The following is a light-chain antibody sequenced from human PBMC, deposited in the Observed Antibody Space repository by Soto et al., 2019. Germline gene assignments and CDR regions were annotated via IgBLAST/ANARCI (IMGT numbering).Light chain of an antibody. CDR3: QQYNNWPYP. V-gene: IGKV3-15*01. CDR1: QSVSSN. J-gene: IGKJ2*01. CDR2: GAS. Sequence: EIEMTQSPATLSVSPEERATLSCRASQSVSSNLAWYQQKPGQAPRLLIYGASTRATGIPARFSGSGSGTEFTLTITSLQSEDFAVYYCQQYNNWPYPFGQGTKVEIK.